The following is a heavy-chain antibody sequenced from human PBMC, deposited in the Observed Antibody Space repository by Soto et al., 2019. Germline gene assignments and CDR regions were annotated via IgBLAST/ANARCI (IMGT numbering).Heavy chain of an antibody. CDR3: AGSIMITFGGVNY. Sequence: QVQLQESGPGLVKPSQTLSLTCTVSGGSISSGDYYWSWIRQPPGKGLEWIGYIYYSGSTYYNPCLRRRVTIAVDTSKSQCALKLSSVTAADTAVYYCAGSIMITFGGVNYWGQGTLVTVSS. CDR1: GGSISSGDYY. CDR2: IYYSGST. J-gene: IGHJ4*02. D-gene: IGHD3-16*01. V-gene: IGHV4-30-4*01.